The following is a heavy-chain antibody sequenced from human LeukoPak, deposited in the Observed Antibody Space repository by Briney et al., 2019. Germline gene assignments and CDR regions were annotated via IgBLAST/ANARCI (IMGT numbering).Heavy chain of an antibody. J-gene: IGHJ4*02. CDR1: GGASSLYS. D-gene: IGHD2-2*01. V-gene: IGHV4-34*01. CDR3: ASPYCSSTWCSVYFDY. Sequence: KPSETLSLTCAVYGGASSLYSWSWIRQPPGKGLEWIGEINHRRSTNYNPSLKSRVTTSVDTSRKQFSLQLKSVTAADTAVYYCASPYCSSTWCSVYFDYWGQGTPVTVSS. CDR2: INHRRST.